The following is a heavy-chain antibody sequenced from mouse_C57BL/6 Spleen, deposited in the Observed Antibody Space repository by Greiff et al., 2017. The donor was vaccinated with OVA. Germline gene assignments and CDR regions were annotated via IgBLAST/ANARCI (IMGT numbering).Heavy chain of an antibody. CDR1: GYTFTSYW. CDR2: IHPDSGST. D-gene: IGHD2-3*01. V-gene: IGHV1-64*01. J-gene: IGHJ4*01. CDR3: ARYLDGYYDYAMDY. Sequence: QVQLQQPGAELVKPGASVKLSCKASGYTFTSYWMHWVKQRPGQGLEWIGMIHPDSGSTNYNEKFKSKATLTVDKSSSTAYMQLSSLTSEDSAVYYCARYLDGYYDYAMDYWGQGTSVTVSS.